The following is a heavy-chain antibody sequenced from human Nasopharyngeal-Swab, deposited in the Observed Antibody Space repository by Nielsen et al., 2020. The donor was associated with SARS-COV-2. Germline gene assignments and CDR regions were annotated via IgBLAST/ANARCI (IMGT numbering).Heavy chain of an antibody. CDR1: GYTFTGYY. V-gene: IGHV1-2*02. CDR2: INPNSGGT. D-gene: IGHD6-6*01. Sequence: ASVKVSCKASGYTFTGYYMHWVRQAPGQGLEWMGWINPNSGGTNYAQKFQGRVTMTRDTSISIAYMELSRLRSDDTAVYYCARAPQVKQLVLGGWFDPWGQGTLVTVSS. CDR3: ARAPQVKQLVLGGWFDP. J-gene: IGHJ5*02.